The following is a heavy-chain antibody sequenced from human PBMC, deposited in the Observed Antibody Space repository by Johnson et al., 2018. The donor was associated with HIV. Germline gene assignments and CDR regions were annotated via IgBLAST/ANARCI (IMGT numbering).Heavy chain of an antibody. CDR3: ARDSYGGAFDI. J-gene: IGHJ3*02. Sequence: VQLVESGGGLVQPGGSLRLSCAASGITVSISYMSWVRQAPVKGLEWVSVIYSGGRTYYAASVQGRFTISRDNSKNTLYLQMNSLRAEDTAVYYCARDSYGGAFDIWGQGTMVTVSS. V-gene: IGHV3-66*01. D-gene: IGHD3-16*01. CDR1: GITVSISY. CDR2: IYSGGRT.